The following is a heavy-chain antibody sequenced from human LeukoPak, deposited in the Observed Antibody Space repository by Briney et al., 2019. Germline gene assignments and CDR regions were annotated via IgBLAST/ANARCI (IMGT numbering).Heavy chain of an antibody. D-gene: IGHD1-14*01. CDR3: ARGVEPLAANTLAY. J-gene: IGHJ4*02. CDR1: GHTLTQLS. V-gene: IGHV1-24*01. CDR2: FHPEDGAP. Sequence: ASVRVSCKVSGHTLTQLSMHWVRQAPGKGLEWMGGFHPEDGAPNLAQNFQGRISMTEDTSIDTAYLDLTSLTSDDTAVYYCARGVEPLAANTLAYWGQGTLVTVSS.